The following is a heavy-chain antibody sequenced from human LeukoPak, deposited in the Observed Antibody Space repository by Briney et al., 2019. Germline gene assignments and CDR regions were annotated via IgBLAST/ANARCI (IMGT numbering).Heavy chain of an antibody. CDR2: ISGSGGDT. D-gene: IGHD1-26*01. Sequence: GGSLRLSCAASGFTVSSNYMSWVRQAPGKGLELVSGISGSGGDTYYPDSVKGRFTISRDNSENTLYLQMNSLRAEDTALYYCARGPDRGTCYRFGYWGQGTLVTVSS. CDR3: ARGPDRGTCYRFGY. J-gene: IGHJ4*02. V-gene: IGHV3-23*01. CDR1: GFTVSSNY.